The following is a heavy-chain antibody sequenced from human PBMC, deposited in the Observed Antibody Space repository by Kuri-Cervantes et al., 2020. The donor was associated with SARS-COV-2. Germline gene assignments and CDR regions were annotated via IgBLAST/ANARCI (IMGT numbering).Heavy chain of an antibody. CDR1: GFTFSSYA. V-gene: IGHV3-23*01. Sequence: GGCLTLSCAVSGFTFSSYAMSWVRQAPGKVLEWVSAISGSGGSTYYADSVKGRFTISRDDSKNTLYLQMNSLRAEDTAVYYCAKVGYYYDSSGSTLWGQGTLVTVSS. CDR2: ISGSGGST. J-gene: IGHJ4*02. D-gene: IGHD3-22*01. CDR3: AKVGYYYDSSGSTL.